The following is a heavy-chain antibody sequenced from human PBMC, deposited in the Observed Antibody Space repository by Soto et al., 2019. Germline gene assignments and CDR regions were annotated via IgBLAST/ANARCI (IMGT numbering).Heavy chain of an antibody. CDR1: GYTFTGYY. Sequence: QVQLVQSGAEVKKPGASVKVSCKASGYTFTGYYMHWVRQAPGQGLEWMGWINPNSGGTNYAQKFQGRVTMTRDTSISTAYMELSRPRSDDTAVYYCARAGNWNYYYYYGMDVWGQGTTVTVSS. CDR3: ARAGNWNYYYYYGMDV. CDR2: INPNSGGT. D-gene: IGHD1-1*01. V-gene: IGHV1-2*02. J-gene: IGHJ6*02.